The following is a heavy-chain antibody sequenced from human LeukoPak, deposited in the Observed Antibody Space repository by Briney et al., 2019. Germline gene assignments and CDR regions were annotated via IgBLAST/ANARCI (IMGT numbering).Heavy chain of an antibody. V-gene: IGHV4-59*01. J-gene: IGHJ3*02. CDR2: VYYTGST. D-gene: IGHD3-22*01. CDR1: GVSITSSY. Sequence: SETLSLTCTVSGVSITSSYWSWLRQPPGKGLEWIGYVYYTGSTKYSPSLESRVTISVDTSKNQFSLKVNSVTAADTAVHYCARGFFDSRGYSNPFDIWGQGTMVTVSS. CDR3: ARGFFDSRGYSNPFDI.